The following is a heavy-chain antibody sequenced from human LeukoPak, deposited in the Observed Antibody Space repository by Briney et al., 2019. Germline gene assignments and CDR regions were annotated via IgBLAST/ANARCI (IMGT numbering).Heavy chain of an antibody. D-gene: IGHD3-22*01. CDR1: GYTFTSYG. V-gene: IGHV1-18*01. J-gene: IGHJ6*02. CDR2: ISAYNGNT. CDR3: ARDHPDYYDSSGYYSYYYYGMDV. Sequence: ASVKVSCKASGYTFTSYGISWVRRAPGQGLEWMGWISAYNGNTNYAQKLQGRVTMTTDTSTSTAYMELRSLRSDDTAVYYCARDHPDYYDSSGYYSYYYYGMDVWGQGTTVTVSS.